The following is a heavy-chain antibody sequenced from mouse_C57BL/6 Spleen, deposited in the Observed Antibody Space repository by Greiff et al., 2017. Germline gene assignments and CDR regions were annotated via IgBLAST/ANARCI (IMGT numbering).Heavy chain of an antibody. CDR3: ASIYQGAMDY. V-gene: IGHV1-55*01. CDR1: GYTFTSYW. CDR2: IYPGSGST. Sequence: QFQLQQPGAELVKPGASVQMSCTASGYTFTSYWITWVKQRPGQVLEWIGDIYPGSGSTNYNEKFKSKATMTVNTSSSTAYMQLSSLTSEDSAVYYCASIYQGAMDYWGQGTSVTVSS. J-gene: IGHJ4*01. D-gene: IGHD2-1*01.